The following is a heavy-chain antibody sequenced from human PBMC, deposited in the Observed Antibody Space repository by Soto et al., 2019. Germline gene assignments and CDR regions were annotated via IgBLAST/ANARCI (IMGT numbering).Heavy chain of an antibody. CDR2: VNSDGSST. CDR1: GFTFSNSW. Sequence: EVQLVESGGGLPQPGGSLRLSCVASGFTFSNSWMHWVRQAPGKGLVWVSRVNSDGSSTSYADSVKGRCTISGDNAKNTLYLQMNSLSAEDTAVYYCVTGRGYCSRGSCYPRDYWGQGTLVTVSS. V-gene: IGHV3-74*01. CDR3: VTGRGYCSRGSCYPRDY. J-gene: IGHJ4*02. D-gene: IGHD2-15*01.